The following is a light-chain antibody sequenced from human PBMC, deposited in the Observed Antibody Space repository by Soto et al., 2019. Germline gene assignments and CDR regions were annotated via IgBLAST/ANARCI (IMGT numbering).Light chain of an antibody. V-gene: IGLV2-14*01. Sequence: QSALTQPASVSGSPGQSITISCTGTSSDVGAYNYVSWYQQHPGKAPKLMSYEVSNRPSGVSNRFSGSKSGNTASLTISGLQAEDEADYYCSSYTTSSTRVFGGGTKVTVL. CDR3: SSYTTSSTRV. CDR2: EVS. J-gene: IGLJ3*02. CDR1: SSDVGAYNY.